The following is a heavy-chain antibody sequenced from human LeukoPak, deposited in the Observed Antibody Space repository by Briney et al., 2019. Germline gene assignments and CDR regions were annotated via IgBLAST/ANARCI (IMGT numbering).Heavy chain of an antibody. V-gene: IGHV3-30*18. CDR3: AKSLNPNAYSGGDCYSPFDY. CDR2: ISYDGSNK. Sequence: GGSLRLSCAASGLTFSSYGMHWVRQTPGKGLEWVAVISYDGSNKYYADSVKGRFTISRDNSKNTLYLQMNSLRAEDTAVYYCAKSLNPNAYSGGDCYSPFDYWGQGTLVTVSS. CDR1: GLTFSSYG. D-gene: IGHD2-21*02. J-gene: IGHJ4*02.